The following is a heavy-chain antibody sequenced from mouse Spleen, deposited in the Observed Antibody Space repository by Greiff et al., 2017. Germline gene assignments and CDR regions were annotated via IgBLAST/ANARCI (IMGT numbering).Heavy chain of an antibody. V-gene: IGHV1-76*01. CDR3: AREEDHWYFDV. CDR2: IYPGSGNT. Sequence: QVQLQQSGAELVRPGASVKLSCKASGYTFTDYYINWVKQRPGQGLEWIARIYPGSGNTYYNEKFKGKATLTAEKSSSTAYMQLSSLTSEDSAVYFCAREEDHWYFDVWGAGTTVTVSS. J-gene: IGHJ1*01. CDR1: GYTFTDYY.